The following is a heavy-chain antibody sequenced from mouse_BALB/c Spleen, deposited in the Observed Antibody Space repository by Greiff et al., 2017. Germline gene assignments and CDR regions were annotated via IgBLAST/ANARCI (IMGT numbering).Heavy chain of an antibody. Sequence: VQLQQSGPSLVKPSQTLSLTCSVTGDSITSGYWNWIRKFPGNKLEYMGYISYSGSTYYNPSLKSRISITRETSKNQYYLQLNSVTTEDTATYYCAKGDYGCDDGFAYWGQGTLVTVSA. D-gene: IGHD2-2*01. CDR2: ISYSGST. J-gene: IGHJ3*01. CDR3: AKGDYGCDDGFAY. V-gene: IGHV3-8*02. CDR1: GDSITSGY.